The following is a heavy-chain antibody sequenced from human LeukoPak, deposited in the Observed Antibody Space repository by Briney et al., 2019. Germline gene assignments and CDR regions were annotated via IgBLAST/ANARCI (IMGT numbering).Heavy chain of an antibody. Sequence: SQTLSVTCDISGDSVSRRSTAWNWIRQSPSRGLEWLGRTYYSSKWYNDYAVSVKSRININADTPKNQFSLQLNSVTPEDTAVYYCARHCSGGSCYSAYGFDVWDQGTMVTVSS. CDR1: GDSVSRRSTA. V-gene: IGHV6-1*01. D-gene: IGHD2-15*01. J-gene: IGHJ3*01. CDR3: ARHCSGGSCYSAYGFDV. CDR2: TYYSSKWYN.